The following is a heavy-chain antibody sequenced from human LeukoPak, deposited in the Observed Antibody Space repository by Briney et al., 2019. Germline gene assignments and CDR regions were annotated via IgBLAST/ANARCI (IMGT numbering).Heavy chain of an antibody. CDR1: GGSISSSSYY. V-gene: IGHV4-39*01. Sequence: SETLSLTCTVSGGSISSSSYYWGWLRQPPGKGLEWIGSIYYSGSTYYNPSLKSRVTISVDTSKNQFSLKLSSVTAADTAVYYCASWVDSDVYFDYWGQGTLVTVSS. CDR3: ASWVDSDVYFDY. D-gene: IGHD2-21*01. J-gene: IGHJ4*02. CDR2: IYYSGST.